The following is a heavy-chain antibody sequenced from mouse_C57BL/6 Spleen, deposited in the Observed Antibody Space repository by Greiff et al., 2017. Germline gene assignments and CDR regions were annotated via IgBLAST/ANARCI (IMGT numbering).Heavy chain of an antibody. J-gene: IGHJ4*01. CDR3: ARHGNYVDYAMDY. CDR1: GIDFSRYW. CDR2: INPDSSTI. Sequence: EVKLLESGGGLVQPGGSLKLSCAASGIDFSRYWMSWVRRAPGKGLEWIGEINPDSSTINYAPYLKDKFIISRDNAKNTLYLQMSKVRSEDTALYYCARHGNYVDYAMDYWGQGTSVTVSS. V-gene: IGHV4-1*01. D-gene: IGHD2-1*01.